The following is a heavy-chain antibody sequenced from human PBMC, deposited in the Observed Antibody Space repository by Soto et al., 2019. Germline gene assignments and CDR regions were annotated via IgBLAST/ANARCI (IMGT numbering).Heavy chain of an antibody. CDR2: INPNGGST. D-gene: IGHD4-17*01. V-gene: IGHV1-46*01. CDR1: GYTVTSYY. Sequence: ASVKVSCKASGYTVTSYYIHWVRQAPGQGPEWMGIINPNGGSTSYAQKFQGRVTMTRDTSTSTVYMELSSLRSGDTAVYYCARSYGDFTYYYQGMDVWGQGTTVTVSS. J-gene: IGHJ6*02. CDR3: ARSYGDFTYYYQGMDV.